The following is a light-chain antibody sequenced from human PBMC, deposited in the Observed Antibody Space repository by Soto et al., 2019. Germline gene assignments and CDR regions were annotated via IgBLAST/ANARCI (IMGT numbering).Light chain of an antibody. CDR1: QSVSDN. CDR2: DAS. V-gene: IGKV3-15*01. J-gene: IGKJ1*01. Sequence: EIVLTPSPATLSVSPGERATLSCRASQSVSDNLVWYQQKPGQAPRLLIYDASTRATGIPARFGGSGSGTEVTLTISSLQSKDFAVYFCQQYNNWPWTFGQGTKVEIK. CDR3: QQYNNWPWT.